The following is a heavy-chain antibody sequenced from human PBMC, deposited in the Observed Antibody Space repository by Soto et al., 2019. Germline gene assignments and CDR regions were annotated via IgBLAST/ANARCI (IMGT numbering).Heavy chain of an antibody. J-gene: IGHJ5*02. V-gene: IGHV4-4*01. CDR2: IYHSEST. CDR3: ATTNYYGSGSFWFDP. Sequence: PSETLSLTCAVSGGSISSSNWWSWVRQPPARGREWIEEIYHSESTNYNPSLKSRVTISVDKSKNQFSLKLSSVTAADTAVYCCATTNYYGSGSFWFDPLGQGTLVTVSS. CDR1: GGSISSSNW. D-gene: IGHD3-10*01.